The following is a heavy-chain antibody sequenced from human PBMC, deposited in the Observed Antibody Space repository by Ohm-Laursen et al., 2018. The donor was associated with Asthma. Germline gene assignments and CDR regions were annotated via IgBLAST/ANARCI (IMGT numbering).Heavy chain of an antibody. Sequence: SDTLSLTCTVSGGSISSYYWSWIRQPPGKGLEWIGYIYYSGSTNYNPSLKNRVTISVDTSKNQFSLNLSSVTAADTALYYCARDGRLRGSLDYWGQGTLVTVSS. CDR2: IYYSGST. J-gene: IGHJ4*02. V-gene: IGHV4-59*12. CDR1: GGSISSYY. CDR3: ARDGRLRGSLDY. D-gene: IGHD3-10*01.